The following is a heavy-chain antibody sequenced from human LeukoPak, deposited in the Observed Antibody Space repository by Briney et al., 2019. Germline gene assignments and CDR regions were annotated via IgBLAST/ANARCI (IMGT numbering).Heavy chain of an antibody. CDR2: TYYRSKWSN. V-gene: IGHV6-1*01. CDR1: GDSVSTNSAT. J-gene: IGHJ5*01. CDR3: ARLVGASWFDS. D-gene: IGHD1-26*01. Sequence: SQTLSLTCAISGDSVSTNSATWTWLRQSPSRGLEWLGRTYYRSKWSNDYAVTMKSRITINPDTSKNQFSLQLNSVTPEDTAVYYCARLVGASWFDSWGQGTLVTVSS.